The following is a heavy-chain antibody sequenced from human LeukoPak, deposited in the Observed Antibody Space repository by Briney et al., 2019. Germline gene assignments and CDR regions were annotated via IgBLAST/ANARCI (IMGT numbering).Heavy chain of an antibody. V-gene: IGHV4-30-4*01. CDR2: IYYSGST. CDR1: GGSISSGDYY. CDR3: ARETITFGGVIDQTAPFDY. J-gene: IGHJ4*02. Sequence: SQTLSLTCTVSGGSISSGDYYWRWIRQPPGKGLEWIGYIYYSGSTYYNPSLKSRVTISVDTSKNQFSLKLSSVTAADTAVYYCARETITFGGVIDQTAPFDYWGQGTLVTVSS. D-gene: IGHD3-16*02.